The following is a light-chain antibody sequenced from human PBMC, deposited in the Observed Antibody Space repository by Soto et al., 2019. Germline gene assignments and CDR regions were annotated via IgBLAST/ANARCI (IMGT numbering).Light chain of an antibody. V-gene: IGKV1-39*01. CDR3: QQSFNTLT. CDR2: SAS. Sequence: DIQMTQSPSSLSAAVGDRVTITCRASHDISTYLCWYQQRPGKAPKLLMYSASILQSGVPPRFSGNGSGTDFTLTISSLQPEDIATYYCQQSFNTLTFGGGTKVEIK. J-gene: IGKJ4*01. CDR1: HDISTY.